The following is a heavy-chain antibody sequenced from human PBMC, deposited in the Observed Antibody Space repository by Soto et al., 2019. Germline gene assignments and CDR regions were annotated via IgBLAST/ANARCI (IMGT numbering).Heavy chain of an antibody. CDR1: GFTFGAYV. Sequence: GGSLRLSCAASGFTFGAYVMHWVRQAPGKGLEWVAHISYDGNNKYYADSVKGRFAISRDNYKNALYLQMNNLRTEDTALYYCAIEKVGAASVHVFDIWGQRTTVTVSS. V-gene: IGHV3-30*09. CDR2: ISYDGNNK. CDR3: AIEKVGAASVHVFDI. D-gene: IGHD1-26*01. J-gene: IGHJ3*02.